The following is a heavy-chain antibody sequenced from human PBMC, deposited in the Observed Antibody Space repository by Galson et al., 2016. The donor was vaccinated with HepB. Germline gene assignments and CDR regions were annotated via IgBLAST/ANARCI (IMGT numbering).Heavy chain of an antibody. J-gene: IGHJ1*01. CDR2: IDPKDSYT. CDR1: GYSFTTYW. CDR3: ARMEAAAGISFMQL. D-gene: IGHD6-25*01. V-gene: IGHV5-10-1*01. Sequence: QSGAEVKKPGESLRISCDVSGYSFTTYWISWVRQMPGKGLEWMGRIDPKDSYTNYSPSFQGHVTISFDKSISAAYLQWSSMKASDTAMYYCARMEAAAGISFMQLWGQGTLVTVSS.